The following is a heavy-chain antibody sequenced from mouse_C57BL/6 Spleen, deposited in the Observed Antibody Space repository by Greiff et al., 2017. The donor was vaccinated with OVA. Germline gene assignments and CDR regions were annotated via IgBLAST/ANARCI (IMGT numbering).Heavy chain of an antibody. D-gene: IGHD1-1*01. V-gene: IGHV1-69*01. Sequence: QVQLQQPGAELVMPGASVKLSCKASGYTFTSYWMHWVKQRPGQGLEWIGEIDPSDSYTNYNQKFKGKSTLTVDKSSSTAYMQLSSLTSEDSAVYDCARATTVVSFDYWGQGTTLTVSS. J-gene: IGHJ2*01. CDR1: GYTFTSYW. CDR2: IDPSDSYT. CDR3: ARATTVVSFDY.